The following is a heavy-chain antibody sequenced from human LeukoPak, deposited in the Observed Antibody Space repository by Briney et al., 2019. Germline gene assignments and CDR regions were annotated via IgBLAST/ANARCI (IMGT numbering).Heavy chain of an antibody. CDR3: ARVHCSSTSCYRGHFDY. CDR2: ISSSGSTI. CDR1: GFTFNTYA. V-gene: IGHV3-48*04. Sequence: GGSLRLSCAASGFTFNTYAMNWVRQAPGKGLEWVSYISSSGSTIYYADSVKGRFTISRDNAKNSLYLQMNSLRAEDTAVYYCARVHCSSTSCYRGHFDYWGQGTLVTVSS. J-gene: IGHJ4*02. D-gene: IGHD2-2*02.